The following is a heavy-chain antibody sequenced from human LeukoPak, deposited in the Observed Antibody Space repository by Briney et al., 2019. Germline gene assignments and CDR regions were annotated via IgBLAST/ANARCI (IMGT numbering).Heavy chain of an antibody. CDR3: ARNAEGSDYGDYGRQVQILFDY. Sequence: ASVKVSCKASGYTFTGYYMHWVRQAPGQGLEWMGWINPNSGSTSYAQKFQGRVTMTRDTSTSTVYMELSSLRSEDTAVYYCARNAEGSDYGDYGRQVQILFDYWGQGTLVTVSS. J-gene: IGHJ4*02. V-gene: IGHV1-46*01. D-gene: IGHD4-17*01. CDR1: GYTFTGYY. CDR2: INPNSGST.